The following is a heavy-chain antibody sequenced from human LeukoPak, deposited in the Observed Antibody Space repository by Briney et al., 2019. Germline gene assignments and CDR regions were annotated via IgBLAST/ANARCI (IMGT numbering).Heavy chain of an antibody. J-gene: IGHJ5*02. V-gene: IGHV1-69*04. CDR2: IIPILGIT. Sequence: GSSVKVSCKASGGTFSYYAISWVRQAPGQGLEWMGRIIPILGITNYAQKFQGRVTITADKSTSTAYMELSSLRSEDTAVYYCARDGPSNWFHPWGQGTLVTVAS. CDR3: ARDGPSNWFHP. CDR1: GGTFSYYA.